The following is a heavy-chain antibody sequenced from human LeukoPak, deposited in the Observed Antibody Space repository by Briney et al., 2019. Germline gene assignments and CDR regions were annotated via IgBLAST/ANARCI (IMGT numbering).Heavy chain of an antibody. D-gene: IGHD3-10*01. CDR2: LTGSGGST. J-gene: IGHJ4*02. Sequence: GGSLRHACAPSGFTFSNYAMSWVRQAPGKGLEWVSHLTGSGGSTYYAGSVKGRFTISRDNSKNTLYLQMNSLRAEDTAVYYCAKRNYFGAGTYSFDFWGQGTLVTVSS. CDR3: AKRNYFGAGTYSFDF. V-gene: IGHV3-23*01. CDR1: GFTFSNYA.